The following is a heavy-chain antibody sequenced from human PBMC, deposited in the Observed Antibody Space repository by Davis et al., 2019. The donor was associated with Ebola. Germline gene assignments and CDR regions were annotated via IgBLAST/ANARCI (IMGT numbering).Heavy chain of an antibody. CDR1: GYTFTSYA. V-gene: IGHV1-3*01. CDR2: INAGNGNT. D-gene: IGHD6-13*01. J-gene: IGHJ4*02. CDR3: ARDQGSSWYDY. Sequence: ASVKVSCKASGYTFTSYAMHWVRQAPGQRLEWMGWINAGNGNTKYSQKFQGRVTITRDTSTSTAYMELRSLRSEDTAVYYCARDQGSSWYDYWGQGTLVTVSS.